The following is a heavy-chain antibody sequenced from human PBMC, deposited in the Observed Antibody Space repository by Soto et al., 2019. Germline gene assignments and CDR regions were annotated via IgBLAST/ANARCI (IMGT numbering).Heavy chain of an antibody. V-gene: IGHV1-69*01. J-gene: IGHJ4*02. CDR3: ARGEQQLVGGYYFDY. CDR2: IIPIFGTA. CDR1: GGTFSSYA. D-gene: IGHD6-13*01. Sequence: QVQLVQSGAEVKKPGSSVKVSCKASGGTFSSYAISWVRQAPGQGLEWMGGIIPIFGTANYAQKFQGRVKITGEEDTSTAYMEMSRLRAEDTAVYYCARGEQQLVGGYYFDYWGQGTLVTVSS.